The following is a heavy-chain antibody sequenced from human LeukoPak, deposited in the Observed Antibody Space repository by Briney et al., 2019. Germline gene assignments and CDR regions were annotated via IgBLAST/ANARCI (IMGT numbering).Heavy chain of an antibody. CDR3: ARKRQQLVRTLRVPEASFFDY. CDR2: INHSGST. J-gene: IGHJ4*02. V-gene: IGHV4-34*01. D-gene: IGHD6-13*01. Sequence: PSETLSLTCAVYGGSFSGYYWSWIRQPPGKGLEWIGEINHSGSTNYNLSLKSRVTISVDTSKNQFSLKLSSVTAADTAVYYCARKRQQLVRTLRVPEASFFDYWGQGTLVTVSS. CDR1: GGSFSGYY.